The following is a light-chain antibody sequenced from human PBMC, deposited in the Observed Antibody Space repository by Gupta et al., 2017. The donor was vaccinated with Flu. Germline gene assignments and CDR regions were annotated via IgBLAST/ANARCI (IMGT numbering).Light chain of an antibody. J-gene: IGLJ1*01. CDR2: GVN. V-gene: IGLV2-14*01. CDR1: TSDVGANNY. Sequence: IAISFTGTTSDVGANNYVSWYQQHPGKAPKVMIYGVNNRPSGVSDRFSGSKSGNTASLTISGLQAEDEADYYCSSYRSSSTSFFFGTGTKVTVL. CDR3: SSYRSSSTSFF.